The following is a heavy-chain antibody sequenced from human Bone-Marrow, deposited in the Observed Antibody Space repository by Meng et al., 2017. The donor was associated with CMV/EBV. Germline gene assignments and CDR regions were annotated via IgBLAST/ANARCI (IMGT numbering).Heavy chain of an antibody. D-gene: IGHD2-2*02. CDR3: ARGPVEYCSSTSCYRFNAFDI. J-gene: IGHJ3*02. Sequence: GGSLRLSCAASGFTFSDHYMDWVRQAPGKGLEWVGRTRNKANSYTTEYAASVKGRFTNSRDDSKNSLYLQMNSLKTEDTAVYYCARGPVEYCSSTSCYRFNAFDIWGQGTMVTVSS. CDR2: TRNKANSYTT. V-gene: IGHV3-72*01. CDR1: GFTFSDHY.